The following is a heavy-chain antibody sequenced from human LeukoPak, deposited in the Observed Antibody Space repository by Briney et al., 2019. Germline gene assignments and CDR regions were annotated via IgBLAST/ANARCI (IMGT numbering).Heavy chain of an antibody. Sequence: PGGSLRLSCAASGFTFSNAWMSWVRQAPGKGLEWVAFIRYDGSDKYYADSVKGRFILSRDNSRNTLSLEMNSLRAEDTAVYYCARDSPMTPDYWGQGTLVTVSS. J-gene: IGHJ4*02. CDR1: GFTFSNAW. CDR3: ARDSPMTPDY. V-gene: IGHV3-30*02. D-gene: IGHD2-15*01. CDR2: IRYDGSDK.